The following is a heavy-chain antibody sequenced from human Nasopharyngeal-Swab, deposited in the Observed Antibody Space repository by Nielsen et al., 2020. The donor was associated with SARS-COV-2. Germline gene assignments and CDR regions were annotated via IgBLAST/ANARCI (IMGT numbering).Heavy chain of an antibody. V-gene: IGHV3-66*01. D-gene: IGHD6-13*01. CDR3: ATRKGYSSSWFIDY. CDR2: IYSSGGT. J-gene: IGHJ4*02. CDR1: GFTVNSNF. Sequence: GESLKISCAASGFTVNSNFMTWVRQAPGKGLEWVSLIYSSGGTHYADSVKGRFTISRDNAKNTLYLQMNSLRAEDTAVYYCATRKGYSSSWFIDYWGQGTLVTVSS.